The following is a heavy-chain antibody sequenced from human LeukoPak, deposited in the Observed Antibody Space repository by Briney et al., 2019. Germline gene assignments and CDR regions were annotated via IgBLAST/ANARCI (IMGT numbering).Heavy chain of an antibody. D-gene: IGHD3-9*01. CDR3: ARGPVYYDILTGLDY. Sequence: GESLKISCKGSGYSFISYWIGWVRQMPATGLEWMGIIYPGDSDTRYSPSFQCQVTISADKSISNAYLQWSSLKASDTAMYYCARGPVYYDILTGLDYWGQGTLVTVSS. CDR2: IYPGDSDT. CDR1: GYSFISYW. J-gene: IGHJ4*02. V-gene: IGHV5-51*01.